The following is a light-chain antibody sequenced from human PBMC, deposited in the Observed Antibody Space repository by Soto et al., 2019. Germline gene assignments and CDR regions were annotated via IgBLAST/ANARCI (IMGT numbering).Light chain of an antibody. J-gene: IGKJ1*01. Sequence: EIVLTQSPGTLSLSPGERATLSCRASQSISSIYLAWYQQKPGQAPKLLIHGASNRATDIPDRFSGSGSGTDFTLTISRLEPEDFAVYYCQQYGSSRWTFGQGTKVDIK. CDR3: QQYGSSRWT. CDR1: QSISSIY. V-gene: IGKV3-20*01. CDR2: GAS.